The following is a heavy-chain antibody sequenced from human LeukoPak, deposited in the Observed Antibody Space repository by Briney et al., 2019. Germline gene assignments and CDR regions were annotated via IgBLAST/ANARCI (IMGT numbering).Heavy chain of an antibody. V-gene: IGHV4-4*07. CDR3: ARDGAGGENWIDP. CDR1: GGSISSYY. D-gene: IGHD3-10*01. J-gene: IGHJ5*02. Sequence: PSETLSLTCTVSGGSISSYYWNWIRQPAGKGLEWIGRVHTSGTTNYNPSLKSRLTISVDKSKNQFSLKLTSVTAADTAVYYCARDGAGGENWIDPWGQGTLVTVSS. CDR2: VHTSGTT.